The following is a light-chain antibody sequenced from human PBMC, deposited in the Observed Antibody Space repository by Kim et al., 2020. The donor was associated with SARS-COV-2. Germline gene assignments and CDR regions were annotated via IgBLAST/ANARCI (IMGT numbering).Light chain of an antibody. V-gene: IGKV1-33*01. Sequence: ASVGDKVTITCQASRDINDYLNWYQQKSGAAPKLLIYSASNVQSGVPSRFSGSGSGTDFTLTINSLQSEDVATYFCQQYDNLPLTFGGGTKVDIK. CDR1: RDINDY. CDR3: QQYDNLPLT. CDR2: SAS. J-gene: IGKJ4*01.